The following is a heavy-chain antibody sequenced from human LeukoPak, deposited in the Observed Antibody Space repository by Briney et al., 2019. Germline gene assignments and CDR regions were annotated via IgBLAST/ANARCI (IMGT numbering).Heavy chain of an antibody. D-gene: IGHD2-2*01. CDR1: GGSFSGYY. V-gene: IGHV4-34*01. CDR2: INHSGST. Sequence: PSETLSLTCAVYGGSFSGYYWSWIRQPPGKGLEWIGEINHSGSTNYNPSLKSRVTISVDTSKNQFSLKLSSVTAADTAVYYCASYQLPQGWFDPWGQGTLVTVSS. J-gene: IGHJ5*02. CDR3: ASYQLPQGWFDP.